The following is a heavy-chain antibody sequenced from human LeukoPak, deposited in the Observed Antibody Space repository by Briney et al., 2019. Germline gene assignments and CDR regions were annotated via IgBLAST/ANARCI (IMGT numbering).Heavy chain of an antibody. J-gene: IGHJ4*02. CDR1: GYTFTGYY. D-gene: IGHD3-22*01. CDR3: ARFRYDSSGKFDY. V-gene: IGHV1-2*02. CDR2: INPNSGGT. Sequence: RASVKVSCKASGYTFTGYYMHWVRQAPGQGLEWMGWINPNSGGTNYAQKFRGRVTMTRDTSINTAYMELSRLRSDDTAVYYCARFRYDSSGKFDYWGQGTLVTVSS.